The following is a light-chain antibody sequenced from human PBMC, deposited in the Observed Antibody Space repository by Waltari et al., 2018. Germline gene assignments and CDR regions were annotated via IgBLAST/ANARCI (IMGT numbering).Light chain of an antibody. V-gene: IGKV1-39*01. J-gene: IGKJ4*01. CDR2: AAS. CDR3: QQSYSTPLP. Sequence: DIQMTQSPSSLSASVGDRVNITCRASQSIRSYLNWYQQKPGKAPKLLIYAASSLQSGVPARCSGSGSGTEFTLTISSLQPEDFATYYCQQSYSTPLPFGGGTKVESK. CDR1: QSIRSY.